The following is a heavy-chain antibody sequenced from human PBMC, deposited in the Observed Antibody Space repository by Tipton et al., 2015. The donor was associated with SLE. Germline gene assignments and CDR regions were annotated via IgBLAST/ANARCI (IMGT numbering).Heavy chain of an antibody. V-gene: IGHV3-9*01. CDR2: ISWNSGSI. J-gene: IGHJ4*02. D-gene: IGHD6-19*01. Sequence: SLRLSCAASGFTFDDYAMHWVRQAPGKGLEWVSGISWNSGSIGYADSVKGRVTISRDNAKNSLYLQMNSLRAEDTALYYCAKARQWLVDYWGQGTLVTVSS. CDR3: AKARQWLVDY. CDR1: GFTFDDYA.